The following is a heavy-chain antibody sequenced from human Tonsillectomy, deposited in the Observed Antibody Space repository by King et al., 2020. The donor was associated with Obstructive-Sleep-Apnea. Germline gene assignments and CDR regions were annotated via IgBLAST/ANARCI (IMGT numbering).Heavy chain of an antibody. CDR2: IWHSGST. Sequence: QLQESGPGLVKPSGTLSLTCAVSGGSISSSNWWNWVRQPPRKGLEWIGEIWHSGSTNYNPSLTSRVTISVDKSQNQFSQLSLKLSSVTAADTAVYYCATRTHLWPYYFDYWGQGTLVTVSS. V-gene: IGHV4-4*02. CDR3: ATRTHLWPYYFDY. CDR1: GGSISSSNW. D-gene: IGHD5-18*01. J-gene: IGHJ4*02.